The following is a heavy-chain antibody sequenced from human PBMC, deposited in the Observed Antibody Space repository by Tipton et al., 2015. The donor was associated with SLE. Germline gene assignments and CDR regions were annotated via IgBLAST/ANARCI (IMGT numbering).Heavy chain of an antibody. J-gene: IGHJ5*02. CDR1: GGSFSGYY. D-gene: IGHD6-13*01. CDR2: INHSGST. V-gene: IGHV4-34*01. CDR3: ARGIAAAGTGMT. Sequence: TLFLTCAVYGGSFSGYYWSWIRQPPGKGLEWIGEINHSGSTNYNPSLKSRVTISVDTSKNQFSLKLSSVTAADTAVYYCARGIAAAGTGMTWGQGTLVTVSS.